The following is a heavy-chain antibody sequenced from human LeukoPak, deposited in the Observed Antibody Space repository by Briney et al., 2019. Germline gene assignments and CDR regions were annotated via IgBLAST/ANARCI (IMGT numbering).Heavy chain of an antibody. Sequence: ASVKVSCKASGYTFTAYYVHWVRQAPGQGLEWMGWISPESGGTIYAQKFQGRVTMTRDTSISTAYMELSRLKSDDTAVYYCARITCSGGSCYSIPNYWGQGTLVTVSS. CDR3: ARITCSGGSCYSIPNY. CDR2: ISPESGGT. V-gene: IGHV1-2*02. D-gene: IGHD2-15*01. J-gene: IGHJ4*02. CDR1: GYTFTAYY.